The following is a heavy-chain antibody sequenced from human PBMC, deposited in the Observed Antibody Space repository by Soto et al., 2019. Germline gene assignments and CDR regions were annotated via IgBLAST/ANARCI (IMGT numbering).Heavy chain of an antibody. CDR3: ARLPSRHLVDY. CDR2: MFYGVST. Sequence: SSETLSLTCTVSGSSINSSGYYWGWIRQPPGKGLEWIGSMFYGVSTYYNPSLKSRVTVSVDTSKNQFSLNLRSVTAADTAVYYCARLPSRHLVDYWGQGTLVTVSS. D-gene: IGHD3-3*02. V-gene: IGHV4-39*01. J-gene: IGHJ4*02. CDR1: GSSINSSGYY.